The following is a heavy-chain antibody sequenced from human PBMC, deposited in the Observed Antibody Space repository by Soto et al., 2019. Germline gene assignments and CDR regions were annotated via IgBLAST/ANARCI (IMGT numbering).Heavy chain of an antibody. J-gene: IGHJ6*02. Sequence: ASVKVSCKASGYTFTSYDINWVRQATGQGLEWMGWMNPNSGNTGYAQKFQGRVTMTRNTSISTAYMELSSLRSEDTAVYYCARRRITIFGVVIRRGLSLSMEVWGQGTTVTGSS. CDR2: MNPNSGNT. CDR1: GYTFTSYD. V-gene: IGHV1-8*01. CDR3: ARRRITIFGVVIRRGLSLSMEV. D-gene: IGHD3-3*01.